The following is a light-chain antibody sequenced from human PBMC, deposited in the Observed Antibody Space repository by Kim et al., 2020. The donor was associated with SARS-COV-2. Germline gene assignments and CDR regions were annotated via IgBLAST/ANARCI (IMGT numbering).Light chain of an antibody. CDR1: QNVNNR. V-gene: IGKV3-15*01. CDR2: AVS. J-gene: IGKJ4*01. Sequence: EIVMTQSPGTLSVSPGERATVSCRASQNVNNRLVWYQHKLGQAPRLLLYAVSTRATGVPARFSGSGSGTEFTLTISNVQSEDLAIYYCQQHYNWPLTFGGGTKLEI. CDR3: QQHYNWPLT.